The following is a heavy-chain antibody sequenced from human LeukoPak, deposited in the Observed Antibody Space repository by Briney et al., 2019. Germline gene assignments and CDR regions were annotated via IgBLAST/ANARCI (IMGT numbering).Heavy chain of an antibody. J-gene: IGHJ5*02. Sequence: ASVKVSCKASGYTFTSYGISWVRQAPGQGLEWMGWISAYNGNTNYAQKLQGRVTMTTDTSTSTAYMELRSLRSDDTAVYYCARDQDYHLWSGYGWFDPWGQGTLVTVSS. CDR3: ARDQDYHLWSGYGWFDP. CDR1: GYTFTSYG. V-gene: IGHV1-18*01. D-gene: IGHD3-3*01. CDR2: ISAYNGNT.